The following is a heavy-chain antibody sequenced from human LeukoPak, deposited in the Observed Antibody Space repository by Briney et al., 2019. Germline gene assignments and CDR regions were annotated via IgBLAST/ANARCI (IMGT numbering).Heavy chain of an antibody. CDR2: INPNSGGT. CDR1: GYTFTGYY. D-gene: IGHD3-22*01. CDR3: ARGSYYDSSGYSDY. Sequence: ASVKVSCKASGYTFTGYYMHWVRQAPGQGLGWMGWINPNSGGTNYAQKFQGRVTMTRDTSISTAYMELSRLRSDDTAVYYCARGSYYDSSGYSDYWGQGTLVTVSS. V-gene: IGHV1-2*02. J-gene: IGHJ4*02.